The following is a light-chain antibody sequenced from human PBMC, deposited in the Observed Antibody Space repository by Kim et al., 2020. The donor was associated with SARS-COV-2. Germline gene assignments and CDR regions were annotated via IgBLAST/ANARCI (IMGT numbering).Light chain of an antibody. CDR3: QQYNNWLRT. CDR1: QSVSSN. J-gene: IGKJ1*01. V-gene: IGKV3-15*01. CDR2: GAS. Sequence: EIVMTQSPASLSGSPGESATLSCRASQSVSSNLAWYQQKPGQAPRLLIYGASTRATGIPARFSGSGSGTEFTLTISSLQSEDFAVYYCQQYNNWLRTFGQGTKVDIK.